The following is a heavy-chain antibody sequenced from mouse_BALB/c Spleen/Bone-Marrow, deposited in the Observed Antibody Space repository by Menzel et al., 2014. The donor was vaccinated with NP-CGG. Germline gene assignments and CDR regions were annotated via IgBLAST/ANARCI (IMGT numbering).Heavy chain of an antibody. CDR1: GFNIKDTY. CDR3: ARWEYYAMDY. J-gene: IGHJ4*01. CDR2: IDPANGNT. Sequence: EVQLVESGAELVKPGASVKLSCTASGFNIKDTYMHWVKQRPEQGLEWIGRIDPANGNTKYDPKFQGKATITAVTSSNTAYLQLSSLTSEDTAVYYCARWEYYAMDYWGQGTSVTVSS. V-gene: IGHV14-3*02. D-gene: IGHD4-1*01.